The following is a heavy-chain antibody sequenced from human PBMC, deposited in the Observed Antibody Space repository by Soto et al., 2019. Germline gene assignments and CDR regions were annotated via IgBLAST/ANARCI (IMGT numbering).Heavy chain of an antibody. V-gene: IGHV2-5*02. CDR1: GFSLSTDEVG. CDR3: AATPGGTFFQH. CDR2: IYWDNDQ. D-gene: IGHD2-15*01. J-gene: IGHJ1*01. Sequence: ESGPTLVNPTQTLTLTCTFSGFSLSTDEVGVGWIRQPPGKALEWLALIYWDNDQRYSPSLKSRLTITKDTSKNQVVLTMTNMDPVDTATYYCAATPGGTFFQHWGQGTLVTVSS.